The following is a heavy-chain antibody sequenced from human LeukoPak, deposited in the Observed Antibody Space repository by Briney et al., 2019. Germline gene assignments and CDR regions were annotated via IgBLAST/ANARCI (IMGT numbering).Heavy chain of an antibody. CDR1: GFTFSSYG. CDR2: IWYDGSNK. CDR3: ARGHSSLWFDP. D-gene: IGHD6-13*01. Sequence: GGSLRLSCAASGFTFSSYGMHWIRQAPGKGLEWVAVIWYDGSNKYYADSVKGRFTISRDNSKNTLYLQMNSLRAEDTAVYYCARGHSSLWFDPWGQGTLVTVSS. V-gene: IGHV3-33*01. J-gene: IGHJ5*02.